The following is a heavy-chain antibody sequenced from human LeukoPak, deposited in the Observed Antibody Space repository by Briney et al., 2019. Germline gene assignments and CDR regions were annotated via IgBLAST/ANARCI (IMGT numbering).Heavy chain of an antibody. V-gene: IGHV1-69*04. CDR1: GGTFSSYA. D-gene: IGHD4-17*01. CDR3: ARVEDYGDGYGMDV. CDR2: IIPILGIA. J-gene: IGHJ6*02. Sequence: SVKVSCKASGGTFSSYAISWVRQAPGQGLEWMGRIIPILGIANYAQKFQGRVTITADKSTSTAYMELSSLRSEDTAVYYCARVEDYGDGYGMDVWGQGTTATVSS.